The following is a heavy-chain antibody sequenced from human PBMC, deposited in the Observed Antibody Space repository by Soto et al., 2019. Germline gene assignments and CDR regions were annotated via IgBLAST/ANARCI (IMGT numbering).Heavy chain of an antibody. V-gene: IGHV4-34*01. CDR2: INHSGIT. D-gene: IGHD5-18*01. J-gene: IGHJ6*02. CDR3: ARGKPSGYRFGPRNFFYYGMDV. CDR1: SGSLTDHY. Sequence: PXETLALTCGVFSGSLTDHYWTWIRQTPGKGLEWIGEINHSGITDYNPSLKSRVTLSLDTSKNQFSLKVTALTAADTAVYYCARGKPSGYRFGPRNFFYYGMDVWGPGTTVTVSS.